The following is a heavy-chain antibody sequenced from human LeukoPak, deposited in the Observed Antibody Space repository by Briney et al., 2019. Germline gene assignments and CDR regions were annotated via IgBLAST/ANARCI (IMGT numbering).Heavy chain of an antibody. J-gene: IGHJ4*02. D-gene: IGHD3-22*01. CDR2: ISSSGSYI. CDR1: RFTFSSYS. V-gene: IGHV3-21*01. CDR3: AKEARPYYYDSSGYSYFDY. Sequence: PGGSLRLSCAASRFTFSSYSMNWVRQAPGKGLEWVSSISSSGSYIYYADSVKGRFTISRDNSKNTLYLQMNSLRAEDTAVYYCAKEARPYYYDSSGYSYFDYWGQGTLVTVSS.